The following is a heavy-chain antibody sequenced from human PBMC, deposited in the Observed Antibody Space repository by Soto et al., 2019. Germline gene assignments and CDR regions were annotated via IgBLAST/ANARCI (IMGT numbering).Heavy chain of an antibody. Sequence: QVQRVESGGGVVQPGRSLRLSCAASGFTFSSYGMHWVRQAPGKGLEWVAVISYDGSNKYYADSVKGRFTISRDNSKNMLYLRMNSMRAQDTAVSYSARVLPAAMYYNYGVDVWGQGTTVTVS. V-gene: IGHV3-30*03. D-gene: IGHD2-2*01. J-gene: IGHJ6*02. CDR1: GFTFSSYG. CDR3: ARVLPAAMYYNYGVDV. CDR2: ISYDGSNK.